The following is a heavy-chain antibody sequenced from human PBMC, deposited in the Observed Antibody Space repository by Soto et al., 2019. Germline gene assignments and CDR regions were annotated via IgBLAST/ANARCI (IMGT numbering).Heavy chain of an antibody. CDR3: AISLGYCSRTRCPPGNY. V-gene: IGHV5-51*01. J-gene: IGHJ4*02. CDR1: GYSFTSYW. Sequence: GESLKISCKGSGYSFTSYWIGWVRQMPGKGLEWMGIIYPGDSDTRYSPSFQGQVTISADKSISTACLQWSSLKASDTAMYYCAISLGYCSRTRCPPGNYWGKGTLVTVST. CDR2: IYPGDSDT. D-gene: IGHD2-2*01.